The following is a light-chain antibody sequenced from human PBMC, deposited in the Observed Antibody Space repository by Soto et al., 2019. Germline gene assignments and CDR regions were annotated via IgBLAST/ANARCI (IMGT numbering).Light chain of an antibody. CDR2: KTS. CDR3: QQYDSYSWT. J-gene: IGKJ1*01. CDR1: QTINDW. Sequence: DIQMTQSPSTLSASVGDRVTITCRANQTINDWLAWYQQKAGKAPDLLIYKTSSLERGVPSRFSGSGSGTEFTLTISSLQPDDFATYYCQQYDSYSWTFGQGTKVEIK. V-gene: IGKV1-5*03.